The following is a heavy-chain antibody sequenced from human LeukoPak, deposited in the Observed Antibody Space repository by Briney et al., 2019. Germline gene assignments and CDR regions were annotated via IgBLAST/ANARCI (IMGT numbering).Heavy chain of an antibody. J-gene: IGHJ4*02. D-gene: IGHD4-23*01. Sequence: SCKASGGTYSSYAMSWVRQAPGKGLEWVSAISGSGGSTYYADSVKGRFTISRDNSKNTLYLQMNSLRAEDTAVYYCARDYGGNSKIDYWGQGTLVTVSS. CDR2: ISGSGGST. CDR3: ARDYGGNSKIDY. V-gene: IGHV3-23*01. CDR1: GGTYSSYA.